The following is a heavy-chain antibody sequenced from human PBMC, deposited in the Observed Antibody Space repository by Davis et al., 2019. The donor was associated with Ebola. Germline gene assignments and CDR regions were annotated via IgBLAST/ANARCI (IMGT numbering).Heavy chain of an antibody. CDR3: ARDRLRRFDY. V-gene: IGHV4-34*01. CDR2: INHSGST. CDR1: GGSFSGYY. J-gene: IGHJ4*02. D-gene: IGHD4-17*01. Sequence: SETLSLTCAVYGGSFSGYYWSWIRQPPGKGLEWIGEINHSGSTNYNPSLKSRVTISVGTSKNQFSLKLSSVTAADTAVYYCARDRLRRFDYWGQGTLVTVSS.